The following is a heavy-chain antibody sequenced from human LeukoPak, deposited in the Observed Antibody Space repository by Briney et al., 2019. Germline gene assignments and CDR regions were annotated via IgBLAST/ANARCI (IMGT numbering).Heavy chain of an antibody. CDR3: ATETNGRHYDY. CDR1: GLTLSTSG. V-gene: IGHV3-21*06. Sequence: PGGSLSLSCTASGLTLSTSGFNWVRQAPGKGLEWVGSIGPTCSDRYHADSLKGRFTFPGHNPKNFLHPPMNSLIAEDQAVFYFATETNGRHYDYWGQGTLLTVSS. CDR2: IGPTCSDR. J-gene: IGHJ4*02. D-gene: IGHD1-14*01.